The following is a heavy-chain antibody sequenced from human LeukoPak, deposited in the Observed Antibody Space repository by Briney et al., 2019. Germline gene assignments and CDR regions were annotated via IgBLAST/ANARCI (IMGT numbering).Heavy chain of an antibody. CDR1: GYTFTNYG. CDR3: ARDLKMGYSSGRYSWGTGSSNDY. D-gene: IGHD6-19*01. Sequence: WASVKASCKASGYTFTNYGISWVRQAPGQGLEWMGWISGYNGNTNYAQKFQGRITMTTDTSTSTGYMELRSLRSDDTAVYYCARDLKMGYSSGRYSWGTGSSNDYWGQGTLVTVSS. V-gene: IGHV1-18*01. J-gene: IGHJ4*02. CDR2: ISGYNGNT.